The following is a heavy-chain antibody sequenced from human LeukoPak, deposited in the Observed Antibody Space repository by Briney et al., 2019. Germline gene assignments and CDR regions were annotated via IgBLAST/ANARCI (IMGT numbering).Heavy chain of an antibody. CDR3: ARGDLYSSSWYD. V-gene: IGHV4-30-4*08. J-gene: IGHJ4*02. Sequence: SETLSLTCTVSGGSITSGDNYWSWIRQPPGKGLEWIGYIYYSGSTYYNPSLKSRVTVSVDTSKNQFSLKLSSMSAADTAVYYCARGDLYSSSWYDWGQGTLVTVSS. CDR2: IYYSGST. CDR1: GGSITSGDNY. D-gene: IGHD6-13*01.